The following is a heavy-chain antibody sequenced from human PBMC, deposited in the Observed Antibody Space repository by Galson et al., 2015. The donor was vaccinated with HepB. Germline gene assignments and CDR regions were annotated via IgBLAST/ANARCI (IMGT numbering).Heavy chain of an antibody. Sequence: SVKVSCRASGYTFTGYYMHWVRQAPGQGLEWMGRINPNSGGTNYAQKFQGRVTMTRDTSISTAYMELSRLRSDDTAVYYCARGRGGSDNWFDPWGQGTMVAVSS. V-gene: IGHV1-2*06. CDR2: INPNSGGT. J-gene: IGHJ5*01. CDR1: GYTFTGYY. D-gene: IGHD2-15*01. CDR3: ARGRGGSDNWFDP.